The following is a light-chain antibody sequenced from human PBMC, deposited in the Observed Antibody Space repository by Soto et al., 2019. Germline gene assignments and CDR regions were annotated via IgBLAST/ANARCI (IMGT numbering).Light chain of an antibody. Sequence: QSALTQPASVSGSLGQSITISCTGTSSDVGGYNFVSWYQHHPGKAPKPVLYDVTNRPSGVSSRFSGSKSGNTASLTISGLQAEDEADYYCSSYTRSDTYVFGTGTKVTVL. J-gene: IGLJ1*01. V-gene: IGLV2-14*03. CDR3: SSYTRSDTYV. CDR2: DVT. CDR1: SSDVGGYNF.